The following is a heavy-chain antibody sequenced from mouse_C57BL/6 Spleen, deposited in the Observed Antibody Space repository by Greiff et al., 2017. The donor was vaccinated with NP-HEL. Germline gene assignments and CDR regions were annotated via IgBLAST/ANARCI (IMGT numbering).Heavy chain of an antibody. CDR2: ISNGGGST. D-gene: IGHD4-1*01. CDR1: GFTFSDYY. J-gene: IGHJ2*01. V-gene: IGHV5-12*01. CDR3: ARGLGLDY. Sequence: EVKLMESGGGLVQPGGSLKLSCAASGFTFSDYYMYWVRQTPEKRLEWVAYISNGGGSTYYPDTVKGRFTISRDNAKNTRYLQMSRLKSEDTAMYYCARGLGLDYWGQGTTLTVSS.